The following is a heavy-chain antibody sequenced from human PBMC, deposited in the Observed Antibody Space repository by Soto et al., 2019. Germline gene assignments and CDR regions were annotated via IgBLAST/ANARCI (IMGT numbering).Heavy chain of an antibody. J-gene: IGHJ5*02. Sequence: XVCLRLSSAACGFSFSSYSVNGVRQAPGKGLEWVSSISSSISYIYYADSVKGRFTISRDNAKNSLYLQMNSLRAEDTAVYYCPRAPEYSTSWYGGWFDPCGQRTLVTVSS. CDR3: PRAPEYSTSWYGGWFDP. CDR2: ISSSISYI. V-gene: IGHV3-21*01. D-gene: IGHD6-13*01. CDR1: GFSFSSYS.